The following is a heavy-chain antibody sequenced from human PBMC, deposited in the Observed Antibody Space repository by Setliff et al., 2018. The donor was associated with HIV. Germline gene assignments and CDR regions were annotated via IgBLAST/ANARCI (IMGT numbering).Heavy chain of an antibody. D-gene: IGHD4-4*01. CDR2: IIPILGIA. CDR1: GGTFSSYA. J-gene: IGHJ5*02. CDR3: ASVIPYSAWFDP. V-gene: IGHV1-69*10. Sequence: SVKVSCKASGGTFSSYAISWVRQAPGQGLEWMGGIIPILGIANYAQKFQGRVTITADKSTRTAYMELSSLRSEDTAIYYCASVIPYSAWFDPWGQGTLVTVSS.